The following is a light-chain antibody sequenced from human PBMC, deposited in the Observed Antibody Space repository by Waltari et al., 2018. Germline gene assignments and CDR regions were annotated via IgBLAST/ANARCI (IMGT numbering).Light chain of an antibody. CDR1: QSVSSN. V-gene: IGKV3-15*01. CDR2: GAS. CDR3: QQYNNWPRGVR. Sequence: EIVMTQSPATLSVSPGERATLSCRASQSVSSNLAWYQQKPGQAPRLLIYGASTRATGIPARFSGSVSGTEFTLTISSLQSEDFAVYYCQQYNNWPRGVRFGQGTKVEIK. J-gene: IGKJ1*01.